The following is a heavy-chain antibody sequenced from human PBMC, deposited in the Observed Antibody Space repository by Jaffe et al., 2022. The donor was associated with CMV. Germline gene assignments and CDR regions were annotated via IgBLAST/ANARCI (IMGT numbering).Heavy chain of an antibody. CDR1: GFTFSSYW. V-gene: IGHV3-7*01. CDR2: IKQDGSEK. CDR3: ALNSYYDFWSGYYSTDPKGWFDP. Sequence: EVQLVESGGGLVQPGGSLRLSCAASGFTFSSYWMSWVRQAPGKGLEWVANIKQDGSEKYYVDSVKGRFTISRDNAKNSLYLQMNSLRAEDTAVYYCALNSYYDFWSGYYSTDPKGWFDPWGQGTLVTVSS. J-gene: IGHJ5*02. D-gene: IGHD3-3*01.